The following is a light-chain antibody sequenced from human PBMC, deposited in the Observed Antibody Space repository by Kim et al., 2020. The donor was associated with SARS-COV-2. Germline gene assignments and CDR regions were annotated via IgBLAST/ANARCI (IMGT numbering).Light chain of an antibody. CDR3: QACGRSSVV. CDR1: GLGDIY. J-gene: IGLJ2*01. V-gene: IGLV3-1*01. Sequence: LSPTQTACRTCSADGLGDIYVCWYQQQPGHSPVLVIVQHPPPPSAIPESFSGSNSATTLTLTRSGTQYMAESAYYCQACGRSSVVFGGGTQLTVL. CDR2: QHP.